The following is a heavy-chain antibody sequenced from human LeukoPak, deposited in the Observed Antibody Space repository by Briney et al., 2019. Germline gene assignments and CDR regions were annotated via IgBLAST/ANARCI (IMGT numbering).Heavy chain of an antibody. CDR2: IYPGDSDT. Sequence: GESLKISWKGSGYSFTNYWIGWVCQMPGKGLEWMGIIYPGDSDTRYSPSFQGQVTISADKSINTAYLQWSSLKASDTAIYYCARPGQLGSLYYGMDVWGQGTTVTVS. CDR3: ARPGQLGSLYYGMDV. CDR1: GYSFTNYW. V-gene: IGHV5-51*01. D-gene: IGHD3-10*01. J-gene: IGHJ6*02.